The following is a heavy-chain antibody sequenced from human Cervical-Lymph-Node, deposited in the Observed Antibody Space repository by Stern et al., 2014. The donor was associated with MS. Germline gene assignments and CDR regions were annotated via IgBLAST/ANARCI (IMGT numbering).Heavy chain of an antibody. Sequence: VQLVQSGAEVKKPGSSVKVSCKASGGTFSSYAISWVRQAPGQGLEWMGGIIPIFGIANYAQKFQGRVTITAEKSTSTAYMELSSLRSEDTAVYYCARDPLELRQLYYYGMDVWGQGTTVTVSS. J-gene: IGHJ6*02. D-gene: IGHD1-7*01. CDR3: ARDPLELRQLYYYGMDV. CDR2: IIPIFGIA. V-gene: IGHV1-69*14. CDR1: GGTFSSYA.